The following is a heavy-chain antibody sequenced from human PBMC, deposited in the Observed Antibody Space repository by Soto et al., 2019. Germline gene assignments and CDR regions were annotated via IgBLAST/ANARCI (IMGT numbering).Heavy chain of an antibody. D-gene: IGHD5-18*01. CDR2: IYYSGST. J-gene: IGHJ4*02. Sequence: SETLSLTSTVSGGSISSGGYYWSWIRQHPGKGLEWIGYIYYSGSTNYNPSLTSRVTISVDTSKNQFSLKLSSMTAADTAVYYCARHRYSYGVYYFDYWGQGTLVTVSS. CDR1: GGSISSGGYY. V-gene: IGHV4-61*08. CDR3: ARHRYSYGVYYFDY.